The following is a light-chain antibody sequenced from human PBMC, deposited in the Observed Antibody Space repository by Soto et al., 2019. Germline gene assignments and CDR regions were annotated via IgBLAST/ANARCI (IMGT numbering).Light chain of an antibody. V-gene: IGKV1-5*03. J-gene: IGKJ5*01. CDR3: QQADSFPLAT. CDR2: KSS. Sequence: DIQMTQSPSTLSGSVGDRVTLACRASQTMSSWLAWDQQKPGKAPKLLIYKSSTLKSGFPSRFSGSGSGTDFTLSISSLQPEDFATYYCQQADSFPLATFGQGTRLEIK. CDR1: QTMSSW.